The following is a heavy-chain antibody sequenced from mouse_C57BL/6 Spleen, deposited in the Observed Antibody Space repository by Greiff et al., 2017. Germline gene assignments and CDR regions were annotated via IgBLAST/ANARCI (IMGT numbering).Heavy chain of an antibody. V-gene: IGHV1-72*01. CDR2: IDPNSGGT. CDR1: GYTFTSYW. CDR3: ANGYYKSPYYAMDY. D-gene: IGHD2-3*01. J-gene: IGHJ4*01. Sequence: LQQPGAELVKPGASVKLSCKASGYTFTSYWMHWVKQRPGRGLEWIGRIDPNSGGTKYNEKFKSKATLTVDKPSSTAYMQLSSLTSEDSAVYYCANGYYKSPYYAMDYWGQGTSVTVSS.